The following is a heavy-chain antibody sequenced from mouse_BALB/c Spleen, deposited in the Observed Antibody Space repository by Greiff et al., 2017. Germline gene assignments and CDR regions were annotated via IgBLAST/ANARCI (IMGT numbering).Heavy chain of an antibody. V-gene: IGHV5-6-4*01. CDR2: ISSGGSYT. D-gene: IGHD2-4*01. CDR3: TREGDYDRFAY. Sequence: EVKLVESGGGLVKPGGSLKLSCAASGFTFSSYTMSWVRHTPEKRLEWVATISSGGSYTYYPDSVKGRFTISRDNAKNTLYLQMSSLKSEDTAMYYCTREGDYDRFAYWGQGTLVTVSA. J-gene: IGHJ3*01. CDR1: GFTFSSYT.